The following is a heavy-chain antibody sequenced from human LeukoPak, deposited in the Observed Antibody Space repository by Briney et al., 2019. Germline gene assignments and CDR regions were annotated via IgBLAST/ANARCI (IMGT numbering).Heavy chain of an antibody. V-gene: IGHV3-30-3*01. Sequence: GRSMRLSCAASGFTFSSYAIHWVRQAPGKGLEWVAVISYDGSHEYYGDSVKGRFTISRDNFKNTLYLQMNSLRAEDTAVYYCARGSVVGGRDAFDIWGQGTMVTVSS. CDR3: ARGSVVGGRDAFDI. CDR2: ISYDGSHE. D-gene: IGHD1-26*01. CDR1: GFTFSSYA. J-gene: IGHJ3*02.